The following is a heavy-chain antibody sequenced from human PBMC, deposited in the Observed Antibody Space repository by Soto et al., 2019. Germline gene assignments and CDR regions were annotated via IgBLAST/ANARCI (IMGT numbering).Heavy chain of an antibody. Sequence: GGSLRLSCAASGFTVSSNYMSWVRQAPGKGLEWVSVIYSGGSTYYADSVKGRFTISRDNSKNTLYLQMNSLRAEDTAVYYCARGYNWNDVGYCGQGTLVTVSS. CDR2: IYSGGST. CDR1: GFTVSSNY. CDR3: ARGYNWNDVGY. D-gene: IGHD1-20*01. V-gene: IGHV3-53*01. J-gene: IGHJ1*01.